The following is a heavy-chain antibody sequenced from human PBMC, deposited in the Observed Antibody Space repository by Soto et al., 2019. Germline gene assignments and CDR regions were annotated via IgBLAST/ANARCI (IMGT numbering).Heavy chain of an antibody. Sequence: GGSLRLSCGASGITFNNYAMIWVRQAPGKGLEWVSAISGGGDSTYYADSVKGRFTISRDNSKNTLYLQMNSLRAEDTAVYFCAKVAYSDYTYYYYYIDVWGQGTTVTVSS. CDR1: GITFNNYA. J-gene: IGHJ6*03. V-gene: IGHV3-23*01. CDR3: AKVAYSDYTYYYYYIDV. D-gene: IGHD4-17*01. CDR2: ISGGGDST.